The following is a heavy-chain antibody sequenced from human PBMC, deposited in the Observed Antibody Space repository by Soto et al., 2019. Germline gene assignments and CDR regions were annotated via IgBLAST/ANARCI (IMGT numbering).Heavy chain of an antibody. CDR1: GGSISSYY. J-gene: IGHJ6*02. CDR3: ASSNRAAAGFYYYGMEV. CDR2: IYYSGST. V-gene: IGHV4-59*01. Sequence: SETLSLTCTVSGGSISSYYWSWIRQPPRKGLEWIGYIYYSGSTNYNPSLKSRVTISVDTSKNQFSLKLSSVTAADTAVYYCASSNRAAAGFYYYGMEVWGRGTTVNVSS. D-gene: IGHD6-13*01.